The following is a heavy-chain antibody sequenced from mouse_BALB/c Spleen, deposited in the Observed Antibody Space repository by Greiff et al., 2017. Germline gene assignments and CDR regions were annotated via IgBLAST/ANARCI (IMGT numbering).Heavy chain of an antibody. CDR3: ARDRVWFAY. CDR1: GYSITSGYY. CDR2: ISYDGSN. J-gene: IGHJ3*01. Sequence: EVKLQESGPGLVKPSQSLSLTCSVTGYSITSGYYWNWIRQFPGNKLEWMGYISYDGSNNYNPSLKNRISITRDTSKNQFFLKLNSVTTEDTATYYCARDRVWFAYWGQGTLVTVSA. V-gene: IGHV3-6*02.